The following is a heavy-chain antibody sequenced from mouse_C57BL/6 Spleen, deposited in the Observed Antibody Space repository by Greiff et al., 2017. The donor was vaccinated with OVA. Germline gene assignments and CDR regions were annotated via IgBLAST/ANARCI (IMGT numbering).Heavy chain of an antibody. CDR2: IDPSDSDT. Sequence: QVQLQQPGAELVKPGASVKLSCKASGYTFTSYWMQWVKQRPGQGLEWIGEIDPSDSDTNYNQKFKGKATLTVDTSSSTAYMQLSSLTSEDSAVYYCARWLRRYFDYWGQGTTLTVSS. V-gene: IGHV1-50*01. CDR3: ARWLRRYFDY. CDR1: GYTFTSYW. D-gene: IGHD2-2*01. J-gene: IGHJ2*01.